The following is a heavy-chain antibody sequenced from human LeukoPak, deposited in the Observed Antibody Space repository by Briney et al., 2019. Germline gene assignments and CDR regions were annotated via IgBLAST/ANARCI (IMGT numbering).Heavy chain of an antibody. CDR3: ARGVQCLVPLNI. D-gene: IGHD6-19*01. J-gene: IGHJ3*02. CDR2: MNPNSGNT. Sequence: ASVKVSCKASGYTFTSYDINWLRQATGQGLEWMGWMNPNSGNTGYAQKFQGRVTMTRHTSISTAYMELSSLRSEDTAVYYCARGVQCLVPLNIWGQGKMVTVSS. CDR1: GYTFTSYD. V-gene: IGHV1-8*01.